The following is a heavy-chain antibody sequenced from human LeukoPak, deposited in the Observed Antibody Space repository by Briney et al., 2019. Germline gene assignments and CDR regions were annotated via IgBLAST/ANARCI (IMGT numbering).Heavy chain of an antibody. CDR3: ARDGVAAEAFDY. V-gene: IGHV1-2*02. CDR1: GYTFTGYY. CDR2: INPNSGST. J-gene: IGHJ4*02. D-gene: IGHD2-15*01. Sequence: ASVKVSCKASGYTFTGYYMHWVRQAPGQGLEGMGWINPNSGSTNYAQKFQGRVTMTRDTSISTAYMELSRLRSDDTAVYYCARDGVAAEAFDYWGQGTLVTVSS.